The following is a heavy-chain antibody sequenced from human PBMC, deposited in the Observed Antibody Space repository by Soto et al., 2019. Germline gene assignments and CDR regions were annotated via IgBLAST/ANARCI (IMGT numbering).Heavy chain of an antibody. V-gene: IGHV3-53*01. CDR2: IYSGGST. CDR1: NFTVSTNC. D-gene: IGHD3-10*01. J-gene: IGHJ3*01. Sequence: PGGSLRLSCAASNFTVSTNCLSWVRQSPGKGLEWVSVIYSGGSTSYADSVQGRFSVSRDKSKNTVSLQMNSLRAEDTAVYYCTSRIYYRNTVTFDVWGQGTMVTVSS. CDR3: TSRIYYRNTVTFDV.